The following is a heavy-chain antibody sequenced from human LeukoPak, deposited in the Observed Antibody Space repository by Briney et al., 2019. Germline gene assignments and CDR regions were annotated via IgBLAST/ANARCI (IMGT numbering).Heavy chain of an antibody. CDR3: ARLDVDTAMVSY. Sequence: TSETLSLTCTVSGGSISSSSYYRGWIRQPPGKGLEWIGSIYYSGSTYYNPSLKSRVTISVDTSKNQFSLKLSSVTAADTAVYYCARLDVDTAMVSYWGQGTLVTVSS. J-gene: IGHJ4*02. V-gene: IGHV4-39*01. CDR1: GGSISSSSYY. CDR2: IYYSGST. D-gene: IGHD5-18*01.